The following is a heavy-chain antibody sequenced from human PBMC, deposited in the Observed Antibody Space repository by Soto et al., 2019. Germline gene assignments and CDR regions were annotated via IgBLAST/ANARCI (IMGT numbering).Heavy chain of an antibody. CDR1: GFTFSSYS. CDR2: ISSSSSYI. V-gene: IGHV3-21*01. D-gene: IGHD3-10*01. CDR3: ARKLLRNNWFDP. Sequence: LRLSCAASGFTFSSYSMNWVRQAPGKGLEWVSSISSSSSYIYYADSVKGRFTISRDNAKNSLYLQMNSLRAEDTAVYYCARKLLRNNWFDPWGQGTLVTVSS. J-gene: IGHJ5*02.